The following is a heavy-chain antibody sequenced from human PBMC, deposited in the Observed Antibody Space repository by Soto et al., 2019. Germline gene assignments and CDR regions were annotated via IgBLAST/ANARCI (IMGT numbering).Heavy chain of an antibody. CDR2: LNWHGGNT. J-gene: IGHJ4*02. D-gene: IGHD6-19*01. Sequence: EVQLVESGGRVVRPGESLRLSCEGSGFAFDDYGMSWVRHVPGKGLECVASLNWHGGNTGYADSVKGRFTISRDNAKNSLYLQMNSLRDEDTAVYYCARDREYSTAWGVVAADYWGQGTLVTVSS. V-gene: IGHV3-20*04. CDR3: ARDREYSTAWGVVAADY. CDR1: GFAFDDYG.